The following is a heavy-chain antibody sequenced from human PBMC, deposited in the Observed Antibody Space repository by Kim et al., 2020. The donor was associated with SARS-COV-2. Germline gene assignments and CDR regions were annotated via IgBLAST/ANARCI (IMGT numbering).Heavy chain of an antibody. Sequence: TNYNPSLKSRVTISVDTSKNQFSLKLSSVTAADTAVYYCASLSSSWYVDYWGQGTLVTVSS. J-gene: IGHJ4*02. CDR2: T. D-gene: IGHD6-13*01. CDR3: ASLSSSWYVDY. V-gene: IGHV4-4*09.